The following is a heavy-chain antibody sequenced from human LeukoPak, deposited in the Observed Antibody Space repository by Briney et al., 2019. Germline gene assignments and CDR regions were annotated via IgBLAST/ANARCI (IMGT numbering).Heavy chain of an antibody. J-gene: IGHJ5*02. Sequence: GGSLRLSCAASGFTVSSNYMSWVRQAPGKGLEWVGRIKSKNVGGTTDYAAPVKGRFTISRDDSKNTVYLQMNSLKIEDTAVYYCTSHAAFDPWGQGTLVTVSS. CDR1: GFTVSSNY. CDR3: TSHAAFDP. V-gene: IGHV3-15*01. CDR2: IKSKNVGGTT.